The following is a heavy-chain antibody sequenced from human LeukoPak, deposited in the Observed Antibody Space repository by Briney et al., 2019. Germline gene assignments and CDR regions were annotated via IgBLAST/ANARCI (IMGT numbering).Heavy chain of an antibody. V-gene: IGHV4-31*03. D-gene: IGHD4-17*01. Sequence: PSETLSLTCTVSGGSISSGGYYWSWIRQHPGKGLEWIGYIYYSGSTYYNPSLKSRVTISVDTSKNQFSLKLSSVTAADTAVYYCARVPQPTTVTTDSEHWYFGLWGRGTLVTVSS. J-gene: IGHJ2*01. CDR1: GGSISSGGYY. CDR2: IYYSGST. CDR3: ARVPQPTTVTTDSEHWYFGL.